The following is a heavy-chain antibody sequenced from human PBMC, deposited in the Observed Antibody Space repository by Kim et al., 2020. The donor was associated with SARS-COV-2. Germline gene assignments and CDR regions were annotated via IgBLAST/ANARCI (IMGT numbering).Heavy chain of an antibody. CDR1: GFIFSDFY. V-gene: IGHV3-11*06. CDR2: ISGVNSYT. CDR3: ARVGLGGSSWYYFDY. Sequence: GGSLRLSCAASGFIFSDFYMSWIRQAPGKGLEWVSYISGVNSYTNYADSVKGRFTISRDNAKNSLYLQMNSLRAEDTAVYYCARVGLGGSSWYYFDYWGQGTLVTLSS. J-gene: IGHJ4*02. D-gene: IGHD6-13*01.